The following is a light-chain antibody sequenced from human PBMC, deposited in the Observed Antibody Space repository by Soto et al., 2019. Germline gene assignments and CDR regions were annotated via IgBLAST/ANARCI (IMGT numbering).Light chain of an antibody. J-gene: IGKJ3*01. CDR1: QGIANY. V-gene: IGKV1-27*01. CDR3: HKDNGSPVT. CDR2: AAS. Sequence: IPMTQSRTSLSEALLDGVRIXCIASQGIANYLAWYQQKPGKVPKLLIYAASTLEPGVPSWFSGSGLGTASTLIIRSLQPADLAAYSCHKDNGSPVTYAPGTKVDIK.